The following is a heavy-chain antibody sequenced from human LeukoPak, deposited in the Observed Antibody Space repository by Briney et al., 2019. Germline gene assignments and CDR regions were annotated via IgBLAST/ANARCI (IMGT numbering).Heavy chain of an antibody. CDR3: ARAQMGAPTDY. J-gene: IGHJ4*02. CDR2: ISSDGSST. Sequence: GGSLRLSCAASGFTFSSYAMYWVRQAPGKGLVWVSRISSDGSSTIYADSVKGRFTISRDIAKNTLYLQMYSLRAEDTAVYYCARAQMGAPTDYWGQGTLVTVSS. D-gene: IGHD1-26*01. V-gene: IGHV3-74*01. CDR1: GFTFSSYA.